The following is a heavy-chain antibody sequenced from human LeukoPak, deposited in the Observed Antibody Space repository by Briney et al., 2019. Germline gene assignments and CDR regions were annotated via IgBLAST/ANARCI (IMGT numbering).Heavy chain of an antibody. CDR2: ISYDGSNK. D-gene: IGHD3-22*01. J-gene: IGHJ4*02. Sequence: GRSLRLSCAASGFTFSSYAMHWVRQAPGKGPEWVAVISYDGSNKYYADSVKGRFTISRDNSKNTLYLQMNSLRAEDTAVYYCARGPRNHYYDSSGLLDYWGQGTLVTVSS. V-gene: IGHV3-30*04. CDR3: ARGPRNHYYDSSGLLDY. CDR1: GFTFSSYA.